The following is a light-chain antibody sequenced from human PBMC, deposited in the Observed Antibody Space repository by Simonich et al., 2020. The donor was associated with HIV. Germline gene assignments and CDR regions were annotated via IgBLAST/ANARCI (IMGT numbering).Light chain of an antibody. CDR1: QVVLHSSNNKTD. J-gene: IGKJ1*01. CDR2: WAS. CDR3: HQYYSIPT. Sequence: DIVMTQSPDSLAVSLGERATINCKASQVVLHSSNNKTDLAWYQQKPGQPPKLLIYWASTRESGVPDRFSGSGSGTNFTLTISSLQAEDVAVYYCHQYYSIPTFGQGTKAEVK. V-gene: IGKV4-1*01.